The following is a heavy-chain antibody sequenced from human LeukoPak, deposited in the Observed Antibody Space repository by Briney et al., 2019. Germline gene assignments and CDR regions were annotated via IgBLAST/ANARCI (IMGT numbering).Heavy chain of an antibody. D-gene: IGHD2-2*01. CDR3: ARELYCSSTSCPSQH. CDR2: IYTSGST. V-gene: IGHV4-4*07. CDR1: GGSISRYY. J-gene: IGHJ1*01. Sequence: PSETLSLTCTVSGGSISRYYWIWIRQPARKGLQWIGRIYTSGSTNYNPSLKSRVTMSVDTSKNQFSLKLSSVTAADTAVYYCARELYCSSTSCPSQHWGQGTLVTVSS.